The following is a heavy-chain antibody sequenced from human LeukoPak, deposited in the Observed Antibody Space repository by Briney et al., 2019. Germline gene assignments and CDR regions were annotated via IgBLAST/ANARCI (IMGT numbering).Heavy chain of an antibody. Sequence: GGSLRLSCAASGFTFSSYWMHWVRQAPGKGLVWVSRINSDGSSASYADSVKGRFTISRDNAKNTLYLQMNSLRAEDTAVYYCASSIPYYYGMDVWGQGTTVTVSS. J-gene: IGHJ6*02. CDR2: INSDGSSA. CDR3: ASSIPYYYGMDV. CDR1: GFTFSSYW. V-gene: IGHV3-74*01.